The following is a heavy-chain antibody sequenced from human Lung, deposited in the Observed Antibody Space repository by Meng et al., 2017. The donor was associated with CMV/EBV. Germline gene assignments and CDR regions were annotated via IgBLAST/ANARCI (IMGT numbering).Heavy chain of an antibody. J-gene: IGHJ4*02. V-gene: IGHV3-23*01. Sequence: DAMGGVSQAPGKGLEWVSTISGSGGATYFADSVKGRFSISRDNSKNKLLLQMNSQRAEDTAIYYCAKNGYKDILTGYYKGDYFDYWGQGTLVTVSS. CDR1: DA. CDR2: ISGSGGAT. CDR3: AKNGYKDILTGYYKGDYFDY. D-gene: IGHD3-9*01.